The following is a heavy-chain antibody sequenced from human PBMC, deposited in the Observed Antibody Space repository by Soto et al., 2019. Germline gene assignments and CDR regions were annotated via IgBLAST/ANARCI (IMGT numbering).Heavy chain of an antibody. CDR1: GFTFSSYW. Sequence: PGGSLRLSCAASGFTFSSYWMNWVRQAPGKGLEWVANIKQDGSEKYYVDSVKGRFTISRDNAKNSLYLQMNSLRAEDTAVYYCARDLPCSSNRCAYNLDHSGQRTLVTVSS. CDR3: ARDLPCSSNRCAYNLDH. CDR2: IKQDGSEK. V-gene: IGHV3-7*01. J-gene: IGHJ4*02. D-gene: IGHD2-2*01.